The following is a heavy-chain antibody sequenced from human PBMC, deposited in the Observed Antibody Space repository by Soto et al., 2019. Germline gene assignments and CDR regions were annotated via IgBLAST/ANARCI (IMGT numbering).Heavy chain of an antibody. Sequence: SETLSLTCAVYGGSFSGYYWSWIRQPPGKGLEWIGEINHSGSTNYNPSLKSRVTISVDTSKNQFSLKLSSVTAADTAVYYYARGRTVTTDDYYYYMDVWGKGTTVTVSS. J-gene: IGHJ6*03. CDR2: INHSGST. CDR3: ARGRTVTTDDYYYYMDV. V-gene: IGHV4-34*01. D-gene: IGHD4-4*01. CDR1: GGSFSGYY.